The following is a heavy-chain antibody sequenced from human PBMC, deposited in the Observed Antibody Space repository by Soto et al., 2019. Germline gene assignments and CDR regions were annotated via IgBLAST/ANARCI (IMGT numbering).Heavy chain of an antibody. CDR1: GFTLSNVRIG. Sequence: QVTLKESGPVLVKPTETLTLTCTVSGFTLSNVRIGLSRIRQPPGKALEWLAHIFSNDDKSYNTSLKSRLTISKDTSRSQVVLTMNNMDPVDTATYFCARLNVMLIERYYYAVDVWGQGTTVTVSS. J-gene: IGHJ6*02. D-gene: IGHD3-16*01. CDR3: ARLNVMLIERYYYAVDV. V-gene: IGHV2-26*01. CDR2: IFSNDDK.